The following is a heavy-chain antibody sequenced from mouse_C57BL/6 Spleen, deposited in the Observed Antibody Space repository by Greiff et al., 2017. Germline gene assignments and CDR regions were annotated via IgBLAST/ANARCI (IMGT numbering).Heavy chain of an antibody. J-gene: IGHJ2*01. Sequence: DVMLVESGGDLVKPGGSLKLSCAASGFTFSSYGMSWVRQTPDKRLEWVATISSGGSYTYYPDSVKGRFTISRDNAKNTLYLQMSSLKSEDTAMYYCARQGYGNYLDYWGQGTTLTVSS. V-gene: IGHV5-6*02. CDR2: ISSGGSYT. CDR3: ARQGYGNYLDY. D-gene: IGHD2-1*01. CDR1: GFTFSSYG.